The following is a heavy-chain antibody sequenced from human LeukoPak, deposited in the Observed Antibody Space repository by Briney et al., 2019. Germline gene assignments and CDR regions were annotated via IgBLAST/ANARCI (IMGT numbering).Heavy chain of an antibody. J-gene: IGHJ4*02. V-gene: IGHV5-51*01. CDR2: IYPDDSDT. CDR1: GYSFSTYW. D-gene: IGHD4-17*01. CDR3: TRLIGGDSRDY. Sequence: GESLQISCKGSGYSFSTYWIGWVRQMPAKGLEWMGIIYPDDSDTRYSPSFQGQVTISADKSISTAYLQWSRLKASDTAMYYCTRLIGGDSRDYWGQGTLVTVSS.